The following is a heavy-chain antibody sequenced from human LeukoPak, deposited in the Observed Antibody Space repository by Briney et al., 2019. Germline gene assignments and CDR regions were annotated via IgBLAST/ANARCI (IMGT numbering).Heavy chain of an antibody. J-gene: IGHJ4*02. V-gene: IGHV3-23*01. CDR1: GFTFSSYA. CDR2: ISGSGGST. D-gene: IGHD3-9*01. Sequence: GGSLRLSCAASGFTFSSYAMSWVRQAPGKGLEWVSAISGSGGSTYYADSVKGRFTISRDNSKNTLYLQMNSLRAEDTAVYYCARESGGGQYYDILTGYYAQYFDYWGQGTLVTVSS. CDR3: ARESGGGQYYDILTGYYAQYFDY.